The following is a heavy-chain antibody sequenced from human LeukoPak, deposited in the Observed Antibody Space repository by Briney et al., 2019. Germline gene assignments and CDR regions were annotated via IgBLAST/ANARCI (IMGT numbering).Heavy chain of an antibody. CDR3: ARGLCSSTSCYSVDY. V-gene: IGHV3-33*01. CDR1: GFTFSSYG. J-gene: IGHJ4*02. D-gene: IGHD2-2*01. Sequence: GGSLRLSCAASGFTFSSYGMHWVRQAPGKGLEWVAVIWYDGSNKYYADSVKGRFTISRDNSKNTLYLQMNSLRAEDTAVYYCARGLCSSTSCYSVDYWGQGTLVTVSS. CDR2: IWYDGSNK.